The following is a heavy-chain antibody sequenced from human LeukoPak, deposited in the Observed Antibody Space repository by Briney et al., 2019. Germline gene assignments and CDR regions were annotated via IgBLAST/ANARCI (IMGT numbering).Heavy chain of an antibody. CDR2: FDPEDGET. D-gene: IGHD3-3*01. J-gene: IGHJ4*02. Sequence: GASVKVSCKVSGYTLTELSMHWLRQASGKGLEWMGGFDPEDGETIYAQKFQGRVTMTEDTSTDTACMELSSLRSEDTAVYYCATDGIFGVVILDYWGQGTLVTVSS. CDR3: ATDGIFGVVILDY. V-gene: IGHV1-24*01. CDR1: GYTLTELS.